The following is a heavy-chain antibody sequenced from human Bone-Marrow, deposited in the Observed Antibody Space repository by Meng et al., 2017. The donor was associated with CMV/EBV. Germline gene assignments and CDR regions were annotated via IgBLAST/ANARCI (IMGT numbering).Heavy chain of an antibody. CDR3: ARTYYGSGSYDAFDF. Sequence: ASVKVSCKASGYTFTSYGISWVRQAPGQGLEWMGWISTYNGNTNYAQKLQGRVTMTTDTSTSTAYMELRSLRSDDTAVYYCARTYYGSGSYDAFDFWGQGTMVTVSS. CDR1: GYTFTSYG. V-gene: IGHV1-18*01. CDR2: ISTYNGNT. J-gene: IGHJ3*01. D-gene: IGHD3-10*01.